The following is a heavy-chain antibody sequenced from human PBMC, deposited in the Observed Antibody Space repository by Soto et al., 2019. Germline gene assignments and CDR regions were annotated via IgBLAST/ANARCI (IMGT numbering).Heavy chain of an antibody. CDR2: IFSNDEK. D-gene: IGHD5-12*01. J-gene: IGHJ4*02. CDR3: ARIDRRYRSLDY. CDR1: GFSLSKARMG. V-gene: IGHV2-26*01. Sequence: QVTLKESGPVLVKPTETLTLTCTVSGFSLSKARMGVRWIRQPPGKALEWLAHIFSNDEKSYSTSLKSRVIISKDTSKSQVVLTMTNMDPVDIATYYCARIDRRYRSLDYWGQGTLVTVSS.